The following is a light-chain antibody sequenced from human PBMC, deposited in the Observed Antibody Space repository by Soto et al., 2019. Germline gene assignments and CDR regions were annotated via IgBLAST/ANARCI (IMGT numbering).Light chain of an antibody. CDR3: SSYTSTMTNV. Sequence: QSVLTQPASVSGSPGQSITISCTGTSSDVGGFNSVFWYQLRPGTAPKLILYDVVDRPSGVSYRFSGSKSGNTASLIISGLQAADEADYFCSSYTSTMTNVFGSGTKVT. CDR1: SSDVGGFNS. V-gene: IGLV2-14*03. J-gene: IGLJ1*01. CDR2: DVV.